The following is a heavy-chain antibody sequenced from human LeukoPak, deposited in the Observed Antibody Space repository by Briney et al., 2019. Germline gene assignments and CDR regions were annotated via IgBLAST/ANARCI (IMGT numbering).Heavy chain of an antibody. CDR3: ARGGYSGSYYPY. CDR2: IYYSGSA. V-gene: IGHV4-39*01. CDR1: GDSINSYY. D-gene: IGHD1-26*01. Sequence: SETLSLTCTVSGDSINSYYWGWIRQPPGKGLEWIGSIYYSGSAYYNPSLKSRVTISVDTSKNQFSLKLSSVTAADTAVYYCARGGYSGSYYPYWGQGTLVTASS. J-gene: IGHJ4*02.